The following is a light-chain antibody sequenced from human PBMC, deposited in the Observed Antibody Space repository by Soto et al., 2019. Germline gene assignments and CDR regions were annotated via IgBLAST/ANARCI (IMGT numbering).Light chain of an antibody. J-gene: IGKJ4*01. CDR1: ESVSSN. CDR2: DAS. V-gene: IGKV3-11*01. CDR3: QPRSNWPLT. Sequence: EIVLTQSPATLSLSPGAIATLSCRASESVSSNLAWSQQKPGHTPSLLLYDASNWATGIPATFSGSGSATDFTLTIGSLESGDAALYYCQPRSNWPLTFGGGTKVEIK.